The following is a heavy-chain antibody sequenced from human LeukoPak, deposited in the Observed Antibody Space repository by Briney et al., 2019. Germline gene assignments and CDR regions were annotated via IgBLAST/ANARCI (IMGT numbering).Heavy chain of an antibody. V-gene: IGHV3-7*01. Sequence: PGGSLRLSCAASGFTFSSYWMSWVRQAPGKGLEWVANIKQDGSEKYYVDSVKGRFTISRDNAKNSLYLQMNSLRAEDTAVYYCAREEGYAYRNYFDYWGQGTLVTVSS. CDR1: GFTFSSYW. CDR2: IKQDGSEK. J-gene: IGHJ4*02. D-gene: IGHD5-12*01. CDR3: AREEGYAYRNYFDY.